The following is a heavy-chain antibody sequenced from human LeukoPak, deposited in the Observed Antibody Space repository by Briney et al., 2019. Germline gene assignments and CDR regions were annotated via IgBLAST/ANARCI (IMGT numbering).Heavy chain of an antibody. CDR3: TTSAAAGLQFFQH. V-gene: IGHV3-73*01. CDR1: GFTFSGSA. Sequence: GGSLRLSCAASGFTFSGSAMHWVRQASGKGLEWVGRIRSKANSYATAYAASVKGRFTISRDDSKNTAYLQMNSLKTEDTAVYYCTTSAAAGLQFFQHWGQGTLVTVSS. D-gene: IGHD6-13*01. CDR2: IRSKANSYAT. J-gene: IGHJ1*01.